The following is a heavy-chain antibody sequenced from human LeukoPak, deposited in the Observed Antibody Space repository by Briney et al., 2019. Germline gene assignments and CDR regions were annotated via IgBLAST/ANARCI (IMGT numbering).Heavy chain of an antibody. V-gene: IGHV1-46*01. Sequence: ASVKVSCKASGYTFTSYYMHWVRQAPGQGLEWMGIINPSGGSTGYAQKFQGRVTMTRDTSTSTVYMELSSLRSEDTAVYYCATARDDYIWGSYRYVSWFDPWGQGTLVTVSS. D-gene: IGHD3-16*02. CDR1: GYTFTSYY. CDR2: INPSGGST. CDR3: ATARDDYIWGSYRYVSWFDP. J-gene: IGHJ5*02.